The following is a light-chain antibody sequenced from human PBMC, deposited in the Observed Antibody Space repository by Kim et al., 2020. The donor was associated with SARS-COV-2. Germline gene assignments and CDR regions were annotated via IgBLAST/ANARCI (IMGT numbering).Light chain of an antibody. Sequence: QSVLTQPPSASGTPGQRVTISCSGSSSNIGSNTVNWYQQLPGTAPKLLIYSNNQRPSGVPDRFSGSKSGTSASLAISGLQSEDEADYYYAAWDDSLNGWVFGVGTQLTVL. V-gene: IGLV1-44*01. CDR1: SSNIGSNT. CDR2: SNN. CDR3: AAWDDSLNGWV. J-gene: IGLJ3*02.